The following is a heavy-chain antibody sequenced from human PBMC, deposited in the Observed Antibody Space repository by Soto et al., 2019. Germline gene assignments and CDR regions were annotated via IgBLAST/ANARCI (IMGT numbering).Heavy chain of an antibody. CDR1: GFTFSSYG. Sequence: PGGSLRLSCAASGFTFSSYGMHWVRQAPGKGLEWVAVISYEGSNKYYADSVKGRFTISRDNSKNTLYLQMNSLRAEDTAVYYCAKGETTSGYDFVPVYYYYYMDVWGKGTTVTVSS. J-gene: IGHJ6*03. V-gene: IGHV3-30*18. D-gene: IGHD5-12*01. CDR2: ISYEGSNK. CDR3: AKGETTSGYDFVPVYYYYYMDV.